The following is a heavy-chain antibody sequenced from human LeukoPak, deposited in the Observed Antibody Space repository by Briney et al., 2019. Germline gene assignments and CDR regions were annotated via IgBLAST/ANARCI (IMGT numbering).Heavy chain of an antibody. CDR1: GDSTTSGGYY. J-gene: IGHJ4*02. V-gene: IGHV4-61*02. Sequence: SQTLSLTCTVSGDSTTSGGYYWTWIRQPAGKGLEWIGRIYISGSTTYNPSLKSRVTMSIDTSTNQFSLKLTSVTAADTAVYYCAREAGSGWYVNWGQGTLVTVSS. CDR2: IYISGST. D-gene: IGHD6-19*01. CDR3: AREAGSGWYVN.